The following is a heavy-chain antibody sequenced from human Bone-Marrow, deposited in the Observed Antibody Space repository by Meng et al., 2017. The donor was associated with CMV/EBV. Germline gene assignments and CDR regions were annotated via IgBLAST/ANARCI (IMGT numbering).Heavy chain of an antibody. CDR3: ARGNYYYYYGMDV. Sequence: GESLKISCAASGFTFSSYWMSWVRQAPGKGLEWVAVISYDGSNKYYADSVKGRFTISRDNSKNTLYLQMNSLRAEDTAVYYCARGNYYYYYGMDVWGQGTTVTVSS. J-gene: IGHJ6*02. D-gene: IGHD3-10*01. V-gene: IGHV3-30*03. CDR1: GFTFSSYW. CDR2: ISYDGSNK.